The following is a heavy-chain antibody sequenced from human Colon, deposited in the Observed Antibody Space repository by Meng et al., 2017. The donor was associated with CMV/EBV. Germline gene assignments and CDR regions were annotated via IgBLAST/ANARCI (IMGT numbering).Heavy chain of an antibody. CDR2: IYPSGFP. J-gene: IGHJ4*02. D-gene: IGHD5-18*01. V-gene: IGHV4-4*07. CDR1: GGSISSYY. Sequence: QVQRQESGQGWVKPSETLPLTCTVSGGSISSYYWSWIRQPAGKGLEWIGRIYPSGFPKYKPSLESRVTMSADTSKNQISLKLTSVTAADTAVYYCARAQYTYGYWIFDYWGQGTLVTVSS. CDR3: ARAQYTYGYWIFDY.